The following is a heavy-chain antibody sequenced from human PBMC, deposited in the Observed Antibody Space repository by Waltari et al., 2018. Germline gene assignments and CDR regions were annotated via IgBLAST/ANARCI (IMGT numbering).Heavy chain of an antibody. D-gene: IGHD5-18*01. CDR1: GYSFAKYW. J-gene: IGHJ4*02. V-gene: IGHV5-51*01. CDR3: ARQNIHSYGYGYFDF. Sequence: EVQLEQSGAEVKKPGESLKISCNGSGYSFAKYWIGWVRQLPGKGLEWMGFIYPGDSNTKYSLSFQGQVTISAYTSISTAYLQWSSLKASDTAIYFCARQNIHSYGYGYFDFWGQGTLVTVSS. CDR2: IYPGDSNT.